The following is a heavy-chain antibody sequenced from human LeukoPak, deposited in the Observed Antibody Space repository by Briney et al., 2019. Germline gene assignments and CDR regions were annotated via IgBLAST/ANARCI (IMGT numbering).Heavy chain of an antibody. V-gene: IGHV4-4*02. J-gene: IGHJ5*02. CDR1: GGSISSSNW. CDR3: ASANGDYSNWFDP. D-gene: IGHD4-17*01. Sequence: SGTLSLTCAVSGGSISSSNWWSWVRQPPGKGLEWIGEIYHSGSTNYNPSLKSRVTISVDKSKNQFSLKLSPVTAADTAVYYCASANGDYSNWFDPWGQGTLVTVSS. CDR2: IYHSGST.